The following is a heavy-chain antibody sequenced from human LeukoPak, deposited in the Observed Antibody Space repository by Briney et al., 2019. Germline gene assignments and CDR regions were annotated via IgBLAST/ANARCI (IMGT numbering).Heavy chain of an antibody. Sequence: GGSLRLSCAAYGFTFSSYAMSWVRQAPGKGLEWVSAISGSGGSTYYADSVKGRFTISRDNSKNTLYLQMNSLRAEDTAVYYCAKSTMVRGVIIDYWGQGTLVTVSS. CDR2: ISGSGGST. D-gene: IGHD3-10*01. J-gene: IGHJ4*02. V-gene: IGHV3-23*01. CDR3: AKSTMVRGVIIDY. CDR1: GFTFSSYA.